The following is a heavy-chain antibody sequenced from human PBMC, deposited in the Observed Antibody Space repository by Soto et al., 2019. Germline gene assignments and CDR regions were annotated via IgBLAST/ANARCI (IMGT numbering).Heavy chain of an antibody. V-gene: IGHV4-59*01. D-gene: IGHD3-3*01. CDR2: IYYSGST. Sequence: ETLSLTCTVSGGSISSYYWSWIRQPPGKGLEWIGYIYYSGSTNYNPSLKSRVTISVDTSKNQFSLKLSSVTAADTAVYYCARAMRYVFWSVYYSNPYYYSGTAVWAQGTTVTVPS. CDR1: GGSISSYY. J-gene: IGHJ6*02. CDR3: ARAMRYVFWSVYYSNPYYYSGTAV.